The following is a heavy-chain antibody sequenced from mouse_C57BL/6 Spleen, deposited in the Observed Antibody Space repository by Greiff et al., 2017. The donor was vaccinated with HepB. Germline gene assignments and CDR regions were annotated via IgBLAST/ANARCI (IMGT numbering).Heavy chain of an antibody. Sequence: VQLQPSGPELVKPGASVKISCKASGYKFTDYYMNWVEQSHGKSLEWIGDINPNNGGTSYHQKFKGKATLTVDKSSSTAYMELRSLTSEDSAVYYCARKGYWYFDVWGTGTTVTVSS. CDR1: GYKFTDYY. CDR2: INPNNGGT. V-gene: IGHV1-26*01. CDR3: ARKGYWYFDV. J-gene: IGHJ1*03.